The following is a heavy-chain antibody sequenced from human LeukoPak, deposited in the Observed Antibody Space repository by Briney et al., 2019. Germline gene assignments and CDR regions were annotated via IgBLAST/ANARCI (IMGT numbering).Heavy chain of an antibody. J-gene: IGHJ4*02. V-gene: IGHV1-2*02. Sequence: GASVKVSCKASGFTFTDYCIHWVRQAPGQGLEWMGWINPNSGGTNYAQMFQGRVTMTSDTSISTAYMELSRLRSDDTAVYYCARDLRSDADYTDYWGQGTLVTVSS. CDR3: ARDLRSDADYTDY. CDR2: INPNSGGT. D-gene: IGHD3-3*01. CDR1: GFTFTDYC.